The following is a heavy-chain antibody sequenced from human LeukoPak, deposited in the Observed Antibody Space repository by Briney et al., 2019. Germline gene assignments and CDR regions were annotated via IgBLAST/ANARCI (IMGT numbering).Heavy chain of an antibody. Sequence: MASETLSLTCAVYGGSFSGYYWSWIRQPPGKGLKWIGEINHSGSTNYNPSLKSRVTISVDTSKNQFSLKLSSVTAADTAVYYCAREVPAARGYQDYWGQGTLVTVSS. D-gene: IGHD2-2*01. J-gene: IGHJ4*02. CDR3: AREVPAARGYQDY. V-gene: IGHV4-34*01. CDR2: INHSGST. CDR1: GGSFSGYY.